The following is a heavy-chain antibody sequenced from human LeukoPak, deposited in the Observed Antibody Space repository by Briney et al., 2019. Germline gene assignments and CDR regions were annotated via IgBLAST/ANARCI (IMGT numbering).Heavy chain of an antibody. D-gene: IGHD6-13*01. Sequence: GASVKVSCKASGYTFTSYYMHWVRQAPGQGLGWMGIINPSGGSTSYAQKFQGRVTMTRDTSTSTVYMELSSLRSEDTAVYYCARDSETSSSWPGAFDYWGQGTLVTVSS. CDR3: ARDSETSSSWPGAFDY. J-gene: IGHJ4*02. CDR2: INPSGGST. CDR1: GYTFTSYY. V-gene: IGHV1-46*01.